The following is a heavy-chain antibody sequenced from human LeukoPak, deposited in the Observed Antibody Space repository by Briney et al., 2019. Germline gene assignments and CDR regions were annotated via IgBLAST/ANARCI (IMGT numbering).Heavy chain of an antibody. V-gene: IGHV3-53*01. J-gene: IGHJ3*02. CDR3: ARATENDAFDI. CDR2: IYSGGST. CDR1: GFTVSSNY. Sequence: GGSLRLSCAASGFTVSSNYMSWVRQAPGKGLEWVSVIYSGGSTSYADSVKGQFTISRDNSKNTLYVQMNGLRAEDTAVYYCARATENDAFDIWGQGTMVTVSS. D-gene: IGHD1-14*01.